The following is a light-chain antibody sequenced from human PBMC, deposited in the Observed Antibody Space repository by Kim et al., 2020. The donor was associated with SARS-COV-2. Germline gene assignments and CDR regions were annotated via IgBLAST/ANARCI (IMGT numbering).Light chain of an antibody. CDR2: GAS. V-gene: IGKV3-15*01. CDR3: QQYDNWPPLT. J-gene: IGKJ2*01. Sequence: EIVMTQSPATLSVSPGERATLSCRASQSISTNLAWYQQKPGQAPRLLIYGASTRATDIPARFSGSGSGTEFTLTINSLQSEDFAVYYCQQYDNWPPLTFGQGTKLEI. CDR1: QSISTN.